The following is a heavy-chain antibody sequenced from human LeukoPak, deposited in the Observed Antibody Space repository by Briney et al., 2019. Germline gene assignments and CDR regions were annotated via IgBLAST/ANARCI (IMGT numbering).Heavy chain of an antibody. Sequence: PGGSLRLSCAASGFTLSRYGMNWVRQAPGKGLEWVSYISISSSDTIYYVDSVKGRFTISRDNAKNSVYLQMNSLRDEDTAVYYCARGGSSRLHSYFDLWGRGTLVTVSS. CDR3: ARGGSSRLHSYFDL. D-gene: IGHD6-13*01. CDR2: ISISSSDTI. J-gene: IGHJ2*01. V-gene: IGHV3-48*02. CDR1: GFTLSRYG.